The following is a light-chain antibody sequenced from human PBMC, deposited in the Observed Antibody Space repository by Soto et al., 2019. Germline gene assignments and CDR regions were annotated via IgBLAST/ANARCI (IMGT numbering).Light chain of an antibody. J-gene: IGLJ2*01. CDR3: CSYTSSSTLV. CDR2: EVT. Sequence: QSVLTQPASVSGSPGQSITISCTGTSSDIGGYNFVSWYQQHPGKAPKLMIYEVTNRPSGVSYRFSGSKSGNTASLRIFGLQAEDEADYYCCSYTSSSTLVFGGGTKLTVL. V-gene: IGLV2-14*01. CDR1: SSDIGGYNF.